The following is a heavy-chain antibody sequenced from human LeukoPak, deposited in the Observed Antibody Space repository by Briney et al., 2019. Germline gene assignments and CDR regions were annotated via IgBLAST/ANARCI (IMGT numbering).Heavy chain of an antibody. CDR1: GGTFSSYA. D-gene: IGHD2-2*01. Sequence: ASVKVSCKASGGTFSSYAISWVRQAPGQGLEWMGGIIPIFGTANYAPKFQGRVTITADKSTSTAYMELSSLRSEDTAVYYCARAVDIVVVPAAYPYYYYGMDVWGKGTTVTVSS. CDR3: ARAVDIVVVPAAYPYYYYGMDV. J-gene: IGHJ6*04. V-gene: IGHV1-69*06. CDR2: IIPIFGTA.